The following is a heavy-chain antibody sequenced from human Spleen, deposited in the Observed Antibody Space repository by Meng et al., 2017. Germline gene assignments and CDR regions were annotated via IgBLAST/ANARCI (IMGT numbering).Heavy chain of an antibody. Sequence: GGSLRLSCAVSGFTYSSYAMSWVRQAPGKGLEWVSTISASGASTYYADSVKGRFTISRDNSKNALYLQMNSLRAEDTAVYYCARDPIDYYDNGGSWGQGTLVTVSS. V-gene: IGHV3-23*01. D-gene: IGHD3-22*01. J-gene: IGHJ5*02. CDR2: ISASGAST. CDR3: ARDPIDYYDNGGS. CDR1: GFTYSSYA.